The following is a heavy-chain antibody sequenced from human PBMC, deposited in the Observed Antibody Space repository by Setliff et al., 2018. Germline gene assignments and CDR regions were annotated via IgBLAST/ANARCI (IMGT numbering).Heavy chain of an antibody. D-gene: IGHD3-3*01. J-gene: IGHJ6*03. CDR2: VYYSGTA. V-gene: IGHV4-59*08. Sequence: PSETLSLTCTVSDGSLSTYYWSWIRQPPGKGLEFIGYVYYSGTANYSPSLRSRLTISVDTSKNQFSLKLRSVTAADTAVYYCARMSGFQYMDVWGKGTTVTVSS. CDR3: ARMSGFQYMDV. CDR1: DGSLSTYY.